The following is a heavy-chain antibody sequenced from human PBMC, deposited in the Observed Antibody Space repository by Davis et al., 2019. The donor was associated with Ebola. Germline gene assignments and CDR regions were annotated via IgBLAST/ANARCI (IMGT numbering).Heavy chain of an antibody. J-gene: IGHJ4*02. CDR2: ISSSGSTI. V-gene: IGHV3-11*04. D-gene: IGHD2-15*01. CDR1: GFTFSDYY. CDR3: AIPDCSGANCYSVYIKN. Sequence: GGSLRLSCAASGFTFSDYYMSWIRQAPGKGLEWVSYISSSGSTIYYGDSVKGRFTISRDNSNNLLYLQMNSLRAEDTAVYYCAIPDCSGANCYSVYIKNWGQGTLVTVSS.